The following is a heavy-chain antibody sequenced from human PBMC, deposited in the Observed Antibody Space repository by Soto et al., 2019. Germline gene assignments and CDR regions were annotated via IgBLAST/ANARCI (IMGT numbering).Heavy chain of an antibody. D-gene: IGHD3-3*01. J-gene: IGHJ4*02. CDR1: GFTFSNDW. Sequence: EVQLVESGGGLVQPGESLRLSCAASGFTFSNDWMHWVRQAPGMGLVWVSRIKGDGSRTNYADSVKGRFTISRDNAKNTLYLQINSVRAEDTAVHYCARGAFGTYYFDYWGQGFLVTDSS. CDR3: ARGAFGTYYFDY. V-gene: IGHV3-74*01. CDR2: IKGDGSRT.